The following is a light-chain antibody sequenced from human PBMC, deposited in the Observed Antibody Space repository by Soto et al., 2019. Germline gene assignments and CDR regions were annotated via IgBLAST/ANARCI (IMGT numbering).Light chain of an antibody. CDR1: QSLSSTY. CDR2: GAS. CDR3: QQYDNSQGLYT. J-gene: IGKJ2*01. V-gene: IGKV3-20*01. Sequence: ELVLTQSPGTLSLSPGERATLSCRASQSLSSTYLAWYQQRSGQAPRLLIYGASSRATGVPDRVSGGGSGTDFTLTISRLEPEDFGMYYCQQYDNSQGLYTFGQGTKVDIK.